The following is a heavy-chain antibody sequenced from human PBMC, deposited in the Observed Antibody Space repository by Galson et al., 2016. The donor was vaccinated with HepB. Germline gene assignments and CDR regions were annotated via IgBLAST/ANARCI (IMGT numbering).Heavy chain of an antibody. Sequence: CAISGDSVSSHKVVWNWIRQSPSRGLEWLGGTYLRAMWYNDYASSVRSRITINPDISKNQFSLPLNSVTPEDTAVYYCARGVTTQAGWNWFDPWGQGTLFCVAS. CDR3: ARGVTTQAGWNWFDP. D-gene: IGHD2-21*02. J-gene: IGHJ5*02. CDR1: GDSVSSHKVV. V-gene: IGHV6-1*01. CDR2: TYLRAMWYN.